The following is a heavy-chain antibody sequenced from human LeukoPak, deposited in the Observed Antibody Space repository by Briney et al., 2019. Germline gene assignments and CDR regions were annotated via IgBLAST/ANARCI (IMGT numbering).Heavy chain of an antibody. CDR2: IFPVDSDI. CDR3: ARGAVPVAREWFDP. Sequence: GESLKISCKGSGYSFTGHWIGWVRQMPGKGLEWMGIIFPVDSDIRYSPSFQGQVTISADKSISTAYLQWSSLKASDTAMYYCARGAVPVAREWFDPWGQGTLVTVSS. D-gene: IGHD2-2*01. CDR1: GYSFTGHW. V-gene: IGHV5-51*01. J-gene: IGHJ5*02.